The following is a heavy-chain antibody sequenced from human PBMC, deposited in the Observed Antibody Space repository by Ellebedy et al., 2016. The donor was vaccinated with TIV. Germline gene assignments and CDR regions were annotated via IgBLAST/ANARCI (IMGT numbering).Heavy chain of an antibody. Sequence: AASVKVSCKASGYNFTDYFTHWVRQAPGQGLEWMGWIHPNSGGTHYAQKFQGRVTMTRDRSIRTAYMELRRLRSDDMAVYYCARVAIQLWSDYYYGMDVWGQGTTVTVSS. V-gene: IGHV1-2*02. D-gene: IGHD5-18*01. CDR3: ARVAIQLWSDYYYGMDV. CDR1: GYNFTDYF. CDR2: IHPNSGGT. J-gene: IGHJ6*02.